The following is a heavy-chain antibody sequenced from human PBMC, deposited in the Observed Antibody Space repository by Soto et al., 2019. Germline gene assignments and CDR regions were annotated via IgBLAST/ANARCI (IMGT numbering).Heavy chain of an antibody. D-gene: IGHD2-2*01. J-gene: IGHJ5*01. V-gene: IGHV4-4*09. Sequence: SETLSLTCTVCGGSFSRNYWSCIRQPPGKGLEWVGYIYFDGTTRHNPALKSRVTISLETSKSQFSLRLSSVTAADTAVYYCARLGKYYQLLASWGRGTLVTVSS. CDR3: ARLGKYYQLLAS. CDR2: IYFDGTT. CDR1: GGSFSRNY.